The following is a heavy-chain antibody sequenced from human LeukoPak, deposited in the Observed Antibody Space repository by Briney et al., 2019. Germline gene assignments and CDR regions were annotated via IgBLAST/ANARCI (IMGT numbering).Heavy chain of an antibody. CDR2: ISSSSSYI. D-gene: IGHD3-22*01. CDR1: GFTFSSYS. Sequence: AGGSLRLSCAASGFTFSSYSMNWVRQAPGKGLEWVSSISSSSSYIYYADSVKGRFTISRDNAKNTLYLQMNSLRAEDTAVYYCARVGYYDSSGYYLPYYFDYWGQGTLVTVSS. CDR3: ARVGYYDSSGYYLPYYFDY. V-gene: IGHV3-21*01. J-gene: IGHJ4*02.